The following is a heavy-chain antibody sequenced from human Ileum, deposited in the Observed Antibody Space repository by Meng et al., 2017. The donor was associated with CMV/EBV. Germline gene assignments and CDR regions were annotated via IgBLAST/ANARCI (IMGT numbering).Heavy chain of an antibody. J-gene: IGHJ4*02. CDR1: GGSITSYL. Sequence: GPGQVNHSETLASTGALSGGSITSYLCGLIRQPAGKGLEWIVRIYVSGSTNYNPSLKSRVTMSVDTSKNQFSLKLSSVTAADTAIYYCAKGTGVTDPFDYWGQGTLVTVSS. CDR2: IYVSGST. CDR3: AKGTGVTDPFDY. D-gene: IGHD1-14*01. V-gene: IGHV4-4*07.